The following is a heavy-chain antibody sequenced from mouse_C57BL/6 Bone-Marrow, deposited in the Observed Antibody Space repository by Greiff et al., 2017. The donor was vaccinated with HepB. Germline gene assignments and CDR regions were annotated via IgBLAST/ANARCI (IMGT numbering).Heavy chain of an antibody. CDR2: IWSGGST. V-gene: IGHV2-2*01. D-gene: IGHD2-12*01. CDR3: ARPRLRSRYDEAMDY. CDR1: GFSLTSYG. J-gene: IGHJ4*01. Sequence: VKLVESGPGLVQPSQSLSITCTVSGFSLTSYGVHWVRQSPGKGLEWLGVIWSGGSTDYNAAFISSLSISKDNSKSQVIFKMNSQQADDTAKYSGARPRLRSRYDEAMDYWGQGTSVTVSS.